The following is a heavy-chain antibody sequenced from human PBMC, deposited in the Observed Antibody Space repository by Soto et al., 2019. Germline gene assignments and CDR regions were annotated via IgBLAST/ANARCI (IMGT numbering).Heavy chain of an antibody. V-gene: IGHV1-2*04. D-gene: IGHD6-19*01. CDR1: GYIFTGYY. CDR2: INPNSGDT. Sequence: ASVKVSCKASGYIFTGYYMHWVRQAPGQGLEWMGWINPNSGDTNYTQKFQGWVTMTRDTSISTAYMELSRLRSDDTAVYYCATSRISIAVAGETEYYFDYWGQG. J-gene: IGHJ4*02. CDR3: ATSRISIAVAGETEYYFDY.